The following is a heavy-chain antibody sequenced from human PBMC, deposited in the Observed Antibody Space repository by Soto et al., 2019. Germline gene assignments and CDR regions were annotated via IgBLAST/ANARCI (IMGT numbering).Heavy chain of an antibody. V-gene: IGHV3-11*05. J-gene: IGHJ4*02. CDR1: GFTFSDYY. CDR2: ISSSSSYI. CDR3: AREGQGSSSWYVDS. Sequence: QVQLVESGGGLVKPGGSLRLSCAASGFTFSDYYMSWIRQAPGKGLEWLSYISSSSSYINYADSVKGRFTISRDNAKNSLYLQMSRLRAEDTAVYYCAREGQGSSSWYVDSWGQGTLVTVSS. D-gene: IGHD6-13*01.